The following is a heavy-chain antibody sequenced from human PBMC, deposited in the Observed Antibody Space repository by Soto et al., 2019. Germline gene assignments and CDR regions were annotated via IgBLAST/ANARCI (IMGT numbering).Heavy chain of an antibody. CDR1: GGSISSYY. D-gene: IGHD6-13*01. Sequence: SETLSLTCTVSGGSISSYYWSWIRQPPGKGLEWIGYIYYSGSTNYNPSLKSRVTISVDTSKNQFSLKLSSVTAADTAVYYCARGPTLYSSSWYWFDPWGQGILVTVSS. J-gene: IGHJ5*02. V-gene: IGHV4-59*01. CDR3: ARGPTLYSSSWYWFDP. CDR2: IYYSGST.